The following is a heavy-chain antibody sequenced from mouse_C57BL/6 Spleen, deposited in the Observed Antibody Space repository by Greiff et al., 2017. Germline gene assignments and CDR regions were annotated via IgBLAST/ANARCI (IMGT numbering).Heavy chain of an antibody. V-gene: IGHV1-80*01. CDR2: IYPGDGDT. CDR3: ARGRRYGDYAMDY. CDR1: GYAFSSYW. D-gene: IGHD2-14*01. Sequence: VMLVESGAELVKPGASVKISCKASGYAFSSYWMNWVKQRPGKGLEWIGQIYPGDGDTNYNGKFKGKATLTADKSSSTAYMQLSSLTSEDSAVYFCARGRRYGDYAMDYWGQGTSVTVSS. J-gene: IGHJ4*01.